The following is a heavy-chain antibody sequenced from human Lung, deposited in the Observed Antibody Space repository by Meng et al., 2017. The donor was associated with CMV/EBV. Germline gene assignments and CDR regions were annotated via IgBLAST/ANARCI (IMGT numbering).Heavy chain of an antibody. CDR2: MSYDGSNK. D-gene: IGHD3-22*01. CDR1: GFTFSNYA. Sequence: GGSLRLXCAASGFTFSNYAMHWVRQAPGKGLEWVAVMSYDGSNKYYADSVKGRFTISRDNSKNTLYLQMNSLRAEDTAMYYCAGDRSYDSSGYLDYWGQGTLVTVSS. V-gene: IGHV3-30-3*01. CDR3: AGDRSYDSSGYLDY. J-gene: IGHJ4*02.